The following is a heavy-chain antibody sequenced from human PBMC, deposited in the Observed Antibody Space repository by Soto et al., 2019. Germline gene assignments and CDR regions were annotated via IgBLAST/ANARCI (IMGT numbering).Heavy chain of an antibody. D-gene: IGHD6-6*01. Sequence: SETLSLTCTVSGGSISSSSYYWGWIRQPPGKGLEWIGSIYYSGSTYYNPSLKSRVTISVDTSKNQFSLKLSSVTAADTAVYYCARSIAARRPAYYYYMDVWGKGTTVTVSS. J-gene: IGHJ6*03. V-gene: IGHV4-39*01. CDR3: ARSIAARRPAYYYYMDV. CDR2: IYYSGST. CDR1: GGSISSSSYY.